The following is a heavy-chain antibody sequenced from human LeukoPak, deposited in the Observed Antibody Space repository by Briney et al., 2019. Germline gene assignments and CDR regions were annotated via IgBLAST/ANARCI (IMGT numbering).Heavy chain of an antibody. J-gene: IGHJ4*02. CDR2: ISGSGGST. CDR3: AKVGIAVAVWAYWDY. Sequence: GGSLRLSCAASGFTFSNYAMSWVRQAPGKGLEWVSAISGSGGSTSYADSVKGRFTISRDNSKNTLYLQMNSLRAEDTAVYYCAKVGIAVAVWAYWDYWGQGTLVTVSS. CDR1: GFTFSNYA. V-gene: IGHV3-23*01. D-gene: IGHD6-19*01.